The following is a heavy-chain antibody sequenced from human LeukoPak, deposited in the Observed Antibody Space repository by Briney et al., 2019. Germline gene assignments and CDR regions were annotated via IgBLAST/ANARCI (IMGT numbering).Heavy chain of an antibody. CDR3: DCSSATCYAAGDY. CDR2: IRADGRNT. V-gene: IGHV3-30*02. D-gene: IGHD2-2*01. CDR1: GFTFSSYA. Sequence: PGGSLRLSCAASGFTFSSYARHWVRQAPGKGLEWVAFIRADGRNTKYADSVKGRFTISRDNTKNTLYLQMNSLRPEDTATYYCDCSSATCYAAGDYWGQGTLVTVSS. J-gene: IGHJ4*02.